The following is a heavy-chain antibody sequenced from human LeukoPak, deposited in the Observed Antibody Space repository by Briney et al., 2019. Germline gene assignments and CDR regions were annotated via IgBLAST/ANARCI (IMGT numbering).Heavy chain of an antibody. D-gene: IGHD6-6*01. J-gene: IGHJ5*02. CDR3: AKAVDSSSSHIGANWFDP. CDR2: ISGSGGST. V-gene: IGHV3-23*01. CDR1: GFTFSSYA. Sequence: PGGSLRLSCAASGFTFSSYAMSWVRQAPGKGLEWVSAISGSGGSTYYADSVKGRFTISRDNSKNTLYLQMNSLRAEDTAVYYCAKAVDSSSSHIGANWFDPWGQGTLVTVSS.